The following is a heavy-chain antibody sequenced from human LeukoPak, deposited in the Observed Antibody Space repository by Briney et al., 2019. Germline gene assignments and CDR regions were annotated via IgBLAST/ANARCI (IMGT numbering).Heavy chain of an antibody. CDR2: INHSGST. D-gene: IGHD6-13*01. Sequence: PSETLSLNCAVYGGSFSGYYWSWIRQPPGKGLEWIGEINHSGSTNYNPSLKSRVTISVDTSKNQFSLKLSSVTAADTAVYYCATRPDIAAAGPGRFDPWGQGTLVTVSS. CDR1: GGSFSGYY. J-gene: IGHJ5*02. V-gene: IGHV4-34*01. CDR3: ATRPDIAAAGPGRFDP.